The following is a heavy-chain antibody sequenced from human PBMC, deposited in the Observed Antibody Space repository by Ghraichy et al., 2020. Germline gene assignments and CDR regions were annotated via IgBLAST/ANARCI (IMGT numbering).Heavy chain of an antibody. Sequence: AGRGVREGGGRGVGWGAVISYDGSNKYYADSVKGRFTISRDNSKNTLYLQMNSLRAEDTAVYYCARDGEDIVVVVAAPFDYWGQGTLVTVSS. CDR2: ISYDGSNK. J-gene: IGHJ4*02. D-gene: IGHD2-15*01. CDR3: ARDGEDIVVVVAAPFDY. CDR1: A. V-gene: IGHV3-30-3*01.